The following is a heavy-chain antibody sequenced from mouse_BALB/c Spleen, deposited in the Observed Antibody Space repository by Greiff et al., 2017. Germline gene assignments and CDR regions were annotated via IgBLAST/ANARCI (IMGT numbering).Heavy chain of an antibody. D-gene: IGHD2-14*01. V-gene: IGHV2-6-7*01. J-gene: IGHJ3*01. CDR2: IWGDGST. Sequence: VKLEESGPGLVAPSQSLSITCTVSGFSLTGYGVNWVRQPPGKGLEWLGMIWGDGSTDYNSALKSRLSISKDNSKSQVFLKMNSLQTDDTARYYCARDKETYYRYDEAWFAYWGQGTLVTVSA. CDR1: GFSLTGYG. CDR3: ARDKETYYRYDEAWFAY.